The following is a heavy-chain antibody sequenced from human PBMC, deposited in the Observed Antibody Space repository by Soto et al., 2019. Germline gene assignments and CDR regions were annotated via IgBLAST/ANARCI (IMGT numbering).Heavy chain of an antibody. CDR3: ARDSGEIIPAAIGGGYGMDV. CDR1: GFTFSDYY. D-gene: IGHD2-2*01. CDR2: ISSTSIYT. V-gene: IGHV3-11*06. J-gene: IGHJ6*02. Sequence: GGSLRLSCAASGFTFSDYYMSWIRQAPGKGLEWVSYISSTSIYTNYADSVKGRFTISRDNAKNSLYLQMDSLTAEDTGVYYCARDSGEIIPAAIGGGYGMDVWGQGTTVTVS.